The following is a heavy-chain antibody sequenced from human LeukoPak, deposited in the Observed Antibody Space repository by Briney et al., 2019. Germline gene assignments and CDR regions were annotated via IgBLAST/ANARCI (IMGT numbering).Heavy chain of an antibody. J-gene: IGHJ6*02. Sequence: GRSLRLSCAASGFTFSSYGMHWVRQAPGKGLEWVAVIWYDGSNKYYADSVNGRFTISRDNSKNTLYLQMNSLRAEDTAVYYCARDSYGMDVWGQGTTVTVSS. V-gene: IGHV3-33*01. CDR2: IWYDGSNK. CDR3: ARDSYGMDV. CDR1: GFTFSSYG.